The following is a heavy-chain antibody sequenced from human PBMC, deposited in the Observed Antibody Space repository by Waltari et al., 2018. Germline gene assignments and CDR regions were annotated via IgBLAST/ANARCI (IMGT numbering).Heavy chain of an antibody. J-gene: IGHJ4*02. Sequence: EVQLVESGGGLVQPGGSLKLSCKVSGFNFNNFAVGWVRQAPGKGVEWVSTIGSGGDIYYGDSVKGRFFISRDNSKNTLYLQMNSLRVEDTAVYYCAKQQGWELFEYFFDYWGQGTLVSVS. D-gene: IGHD1-26*01. V-gene: IGHV3-23*04. CDR1: GFNFNNFA. CDR3: AKQQGWELFEYFFDY. CDR2: IGSGGDI.